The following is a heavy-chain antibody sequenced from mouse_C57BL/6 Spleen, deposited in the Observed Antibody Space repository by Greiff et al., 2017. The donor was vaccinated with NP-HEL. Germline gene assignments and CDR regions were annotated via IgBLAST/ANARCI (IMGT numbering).Heavy chain of an antibody. V-gene: IGHV1-5*01. J-gene: IGHJ1*03. CDR2: IYPGNSDT. CDR1: GYTFTSYW. Sequence: EVQRVESGTVLARPGASVKMSCKTSGYTFTSYWMHWVKQRPGQGLEWIGAIYPGNSDTSYNQKFKDKAKLPAVTSASTAYMELSSLTNEDSAVYYCTRKEDYVSYFYGWGTGTTVTVSS. CDR3: TRKEDYVSYFYG. D-gene: IGHD2-4*01.